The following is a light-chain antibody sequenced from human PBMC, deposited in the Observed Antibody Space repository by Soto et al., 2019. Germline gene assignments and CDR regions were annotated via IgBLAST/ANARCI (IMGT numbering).Light chain of an antibody. J-gene: IGKJ1*01. CDR3: QQSHSPPWT. V-gene: IGKV1-39*01. Sequence: DIQMTQSPSSLSTSVGDRVTITCRASQTISDHLNWYQQKPGKAPRLLIYAASSLQGGVPSRFSGSGSGTDFTLTISSLQSEDFATYYCQQSHSPPWTFGQGTKVEIK. CDR2: AAS. CDR1: QTISDH.